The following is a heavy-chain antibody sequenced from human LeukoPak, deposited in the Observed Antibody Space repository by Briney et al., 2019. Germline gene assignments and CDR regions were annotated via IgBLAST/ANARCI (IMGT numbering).Heavy chain of an antibody. CDR1: GFTVSSNE. CDR2: ISGGST. V-gene: IGHV3-38-3*01. D-gene: IGHD2-15*01. CDR3: ARVVAGRYYYMDV. Sequence: GGSLRLSCAASGFTVSSNEMSWVRQAPGKGLEWVSSISGGSTYYADSRKGRFTISRDNSKNTLHLQMNSLRAEDTAVYYCARVVAGRYYYMDVWGKGTTVTVSS. J-gene: IGHJ6*03.